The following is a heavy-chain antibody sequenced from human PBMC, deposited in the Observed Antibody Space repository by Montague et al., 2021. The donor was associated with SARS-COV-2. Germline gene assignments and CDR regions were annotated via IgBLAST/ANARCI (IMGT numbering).Heavy chain of an antibody. D-gene: IGHD2-2*01. CDR2: ISWNSASK. J-gene: IGHJ4*02. V-gene: IGHV3-9*01. CDR3: IRETCSGANCFLDH. CDR1: GFSVGDHA. Sequence: SLRLSCAASGFSVGDHAMYWVRQGPGKGLEWVAGISWNSASKGHADAVKGRFTISKDISKNSLLLTMNSLRVEDTALYYCIRETCSGANCFLDHWGQGTLVTVSS.